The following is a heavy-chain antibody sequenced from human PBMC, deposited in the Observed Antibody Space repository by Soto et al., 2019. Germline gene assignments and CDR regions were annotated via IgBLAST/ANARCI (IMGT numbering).Heavy chain of an antibody. D-gene: IGHD7-27*01. CDR3: ARDMNWGEDGYFDY. Sequence: QVQLVESGGGVVQPGRSLRLSCAASGFTFSNYAMHWVRQAPGKGLEWVAVMSFDGNDKYYVDSVKGRFTVSRDNSRNTLYLQMNSLRGEDTAVYYCARDMNWGEDGYFDYWGQGALVTVSS. V-gene: IGHV3-30*03. CDR1: GFTFSNYA. J-gene: IGHJ4*02. CDR2: MSFDGNDK.